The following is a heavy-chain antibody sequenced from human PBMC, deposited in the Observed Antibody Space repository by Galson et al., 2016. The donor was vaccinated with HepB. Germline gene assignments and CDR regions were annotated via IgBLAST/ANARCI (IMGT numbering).Heavy chain of an antibody. V-gene: IGHV3-23*01. J-gene: IGHJ6*02. Sequence: SLRLSCAASGVAFTSYAMTWVRQVPGKGLEWVSSITGSGGDTYYVDSVKGRFSISRDNSKNTLYLQMNNVRAEDTAVYYCARDPGFRNGMDVWGQGTTVTVS. CDR3: ARDPGFRNGMDV. CDR1: GVAFTSYA. CDR2: ITGSGGDT.